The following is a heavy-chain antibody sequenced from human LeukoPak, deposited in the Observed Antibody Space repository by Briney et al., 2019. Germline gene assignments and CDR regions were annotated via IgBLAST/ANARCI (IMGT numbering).Heavy chain of an antibody. D-gene: IGHD5-18*01. Sequence: SETLSLTCTVSGGSISSYHWSWIRQPPGKGLEWIGYIYYRGNTNYNPSLKSRVTISVDMSKNQFSLKLSSVTAADTAVYYCTRGGYNYDSPPGDPFDYWGQGTLVTVSS. J-gene: IGHJ4*02. V-gene: IGHV4-59*01. CDR1: GGSISSYH. CDR3: TRGGYNYDSPPGDPFDY. CDR2: IYYRGNT.